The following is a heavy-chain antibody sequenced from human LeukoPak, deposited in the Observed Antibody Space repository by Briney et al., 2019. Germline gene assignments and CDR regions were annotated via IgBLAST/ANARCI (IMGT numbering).Heavy chain of an antibody. Sequence: SETLSLTCTVSGGSISSGGYYWSWIRQHPGKGLEWIGYIYYSGSTYYDPSLKSRVTISVDTSKNQFSLKLSSVTAADTAVYYCASTSIVVPTLSPHFDYWGQGTLVTVSS. CDR3: ASTSIVVPTLSPHFDY. J-gene: IGHJ4*02. V-gene: IGHV4-31*03. D-gene: IGHD2-2*01. CDR1: GGSISSGGYY. CDR2: IYYSGST.